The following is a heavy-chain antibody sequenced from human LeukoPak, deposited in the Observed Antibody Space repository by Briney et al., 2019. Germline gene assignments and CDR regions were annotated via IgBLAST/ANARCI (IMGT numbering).Heavy chain of an antibody. CDR2: IYYSGST. V-gene: IGHV4-59*12. D-gene: IGHD5-18*01. CDR1: GGSISSYY. Sequence: PSETLSLTCTVSGGSISSYYWSWIRQPPGKGLEWIGYIYYSGSTNYNPSLKSRVTISVDTSKNQFSLKLSSVTAADTAVYYCARYSYGGSYFDYWGQGTLVTVSS. J-gene: IGHJ4*02. CDR3: ARYSYGGSYFDY.